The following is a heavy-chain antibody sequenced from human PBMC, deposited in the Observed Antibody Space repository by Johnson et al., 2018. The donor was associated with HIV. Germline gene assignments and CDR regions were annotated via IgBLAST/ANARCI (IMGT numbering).Heavy chain of an antibody. CDR3: AKDLDYGGNGDPGAFDS. D-gene: IGHD4-23*01. CDR1: GFTFDDYA. Sequence: VQLVESGGGLVQPGRSLRLSCAASGFTFDDYAMHWVRQAPGKGLEWVSGISWNSGSIGYADSVKGRFTISRDNAKNSLYLQMNSLRAEDTALYYCAKDLDYGGNGDPGAFDSWGQGTMVTVSS. J-gene: IGHJ3*02. CDR2: ISWNSGSI. V-gene: IGHV3-9*01.